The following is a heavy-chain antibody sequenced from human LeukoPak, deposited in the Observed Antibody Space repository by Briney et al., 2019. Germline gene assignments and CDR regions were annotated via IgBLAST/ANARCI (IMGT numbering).Heavy chain of an antibody. J-gene: IGHJ4*02. D-gene: IGHD3-10*01. CDR2: IYYSGST. V-gene: IGHV4-59*01. Sequence: SETLSLTCTVSGDSISSFYWSWIRQPPGKGLEWIGYIYYSGSTNYNPSLKSRVTISVDTSKSQFSLKLTSVTAADTAVYYCARNYYGSGSYYNFDYWGQGALVTVSS. CDR3: ARNYYGSGSYYNFDY. CDR1: GDSISSFY.